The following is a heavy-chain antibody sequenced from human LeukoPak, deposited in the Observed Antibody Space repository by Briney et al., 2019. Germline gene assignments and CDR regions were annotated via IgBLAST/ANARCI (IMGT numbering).Heavy chain of an antibody. CDR1: GYTFTSYD. Sequence: ASVKLSCKGSGYTFTSYDINWVRHATGQGLEWMGLIEAKSSNTGYAQKFQGSVTMTRITSRSTAYMELSSLRSEDTAVYYCASGYPKGMDVWGQTTTVTVS. CDR3: ASGYPKGMDV. J-gene: IGHJ6*02. V-gene: IGHV1-8*01. D-gene: IGHD3-16*02. CDR2: IEAKSSNT.